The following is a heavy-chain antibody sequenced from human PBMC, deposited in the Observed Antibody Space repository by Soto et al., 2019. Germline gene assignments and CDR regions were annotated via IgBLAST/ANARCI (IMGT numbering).Heavy chain of an antibody. CDR2: IYSSSSPI. D-gene: IGHD3-3*01. J-gene: IGHJ6*04. CDR3: VYDFWLLHHV. Sequence: GGSLRLSCAASGFTFNTYNMNWVRQAPGKRPEWVSYIYSSSSPIFYADSVKGRFIASRDNARNSLYLQMNSLRAEDTAVYYCVYDFWLLHHVWGKGTTVTVSS. V-gene: IGHV3-48*01. CDR1: GFTFNTYN.